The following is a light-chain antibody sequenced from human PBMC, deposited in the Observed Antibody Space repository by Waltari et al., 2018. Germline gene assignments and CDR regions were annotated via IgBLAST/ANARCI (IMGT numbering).Light chain of an antibody. V-gene: IGLV2-14*03. Sequence: QSALTQPASVSGSPGQSITISCTGTSSDVGGYNYVSLYQQHPGKAPKLMIYDVTNRPSGVSNRFSGSKSGNTASLTISGLQAEDEADYYCSSYTSSGTGVLFGGGTKLSVL. CDR3: SSYTSSGTGVL. CDR1: SSDVGGYNY. CDR2: DVT. J-gene: IGLJ2*01.